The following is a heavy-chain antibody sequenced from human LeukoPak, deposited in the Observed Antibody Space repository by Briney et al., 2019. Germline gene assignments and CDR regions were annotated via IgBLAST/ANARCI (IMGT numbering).Heavy chain of an antibody. Sequence: PSETLSLTCAVYGGSFSGYYWSWIRQPPGKGLEWIGEINHSGSTNYNPSLKSRVTISVDTSKNQFSLKLSSVTAADTAVYYCARERIRGEGYWGQGTLVTVSS. CDR3: ARERIRGEGY. D-gene: IGHD3-10*01. CDR1: GGSFSGYY. J-gene: IGHJ4*02. CDR2: INHSGST. V-gene: IGHV4-34*01.